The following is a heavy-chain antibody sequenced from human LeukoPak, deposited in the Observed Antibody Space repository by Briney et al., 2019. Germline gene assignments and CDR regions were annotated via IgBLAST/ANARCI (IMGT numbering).Heavy chain of an antibody. Sequence: GGSLRLSCAASGFTFAGYAMTWVRQAPGKGLVWVSRISTDGSSRSYADSVKGRFTISRDNGKNTLYLQMNSLRAEDTAVYYCASYLTSIPSGMDVWGQGATVTVSS. D-gene: IGHD2/OR15-2a*01. CDR1: GFTFAGYA. CDR2: ISTDGSSR. J-gene: IGHJ6*02. V-gene: IGHV3-74*01. CDR3: ASYLTSIPSGMDV.